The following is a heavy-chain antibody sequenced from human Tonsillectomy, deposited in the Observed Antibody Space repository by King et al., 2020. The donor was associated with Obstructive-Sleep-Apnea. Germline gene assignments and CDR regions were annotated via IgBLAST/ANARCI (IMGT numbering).Heavy chain of an antibody. V-gene: IGHV4-59*01. CDR1: GGSITRNY. CDR3: ARGSDSSSYSQTYWYVDL. Sequence: VQLQESGPGLVKASETLSLTCTVSGGSITRNYWSWIRQPPGKGLEWIGYIYYSGSTNYNPSLKSRVTISVDTSKNQFYLKLSSVTAADTAVYYCARGSDSSSYSQTYWYVDLWGRGTLVTVSS. J-gene: IGHJ2*01. CDR2: IYYSGST. D-gene: IGHD3-22*01.